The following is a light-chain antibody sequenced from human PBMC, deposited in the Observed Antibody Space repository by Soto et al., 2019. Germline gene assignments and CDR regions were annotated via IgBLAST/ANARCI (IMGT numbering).Light chain of an antibody. V-gene: IGLV2-23*01. J-gene: IGLJ3*02. CDR2: EAT. Sequence: QSALSQPASVSGSPGQSITIPCTGSSSDVGSNNLVSWYQQHPGKAPKVMIYEATKRPSGVSNRFSGSKSGNTASLTISGLQAEDEADYYCCSYANIYIWVFGGGTKLIVL. CDR1: SSDVGSNNL. CDR3: CSYANIYIWV.